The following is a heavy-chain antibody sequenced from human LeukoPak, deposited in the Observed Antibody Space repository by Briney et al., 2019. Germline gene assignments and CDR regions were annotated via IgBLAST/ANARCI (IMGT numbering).Heavy chain of an antibody. J-gene: IGHJ5*02. CDR1: GYGFTSYW. CDR2: IYPGDSDT. V-gene: IGHV5-51*03. Sequence: GESLKISCKGSGYGFTSYWIGWVRQMPGKGLEWMGIIYPGDSDTRYSPPFQGQVTISADKSISTAYLQWSSLKASGTAMYYCARGVSGDYLWFDPWGQGTLVTVSS. D-gene: IGHD4-17*01. CDR3: ARGVSGDYLWFDP.